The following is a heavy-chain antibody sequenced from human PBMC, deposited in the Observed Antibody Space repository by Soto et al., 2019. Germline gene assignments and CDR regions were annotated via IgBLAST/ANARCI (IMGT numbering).Heavy chain of an antibody. V-gene: IGHV4-61*08. CDR3: ARIPVDTSMIYWLDP. D-gene: IGHD5-18*01. CDR1: GGSVNIGDDD. Sequence: LTSTASGGSVNIGDDDVTWIRQPPGKGLEWIGYIYYSGNTNYNPSLKSRVIISVDTSKNLFSLKLTSVTAADTAVYYFARIPVDTSMIYWLDPWGQGTLVTVSS. J-gene: IGHJ5*02. CDR2: IYYSGNT.